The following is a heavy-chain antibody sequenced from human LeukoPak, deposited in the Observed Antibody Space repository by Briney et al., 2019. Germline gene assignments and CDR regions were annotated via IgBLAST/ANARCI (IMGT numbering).Heavy chain of an antibody. V-gene: IGHV3-74*01. CDR1: GLTFSTYW. CDR3: AGGASSTVHY. CDR2: INGDGSL. D-gene: IGHD6-13*01. Sequence: GGSLRLSCAASGLTFSTYWMHWVRQAPGKGLVWVSRINGDGSLSYADSVKGRFTISRDNTKNMLYLQMNSLRAEDTAVYYCAGGASSTVHYWGQGPLVTVSS. J-gene: IGHJ4*02.